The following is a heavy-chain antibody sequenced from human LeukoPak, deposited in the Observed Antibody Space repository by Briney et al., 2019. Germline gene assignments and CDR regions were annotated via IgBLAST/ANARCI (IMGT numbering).Heavy chain of an antibody. V-gene: IGHV1-18*01. Sequence: ASVKVSCKASGYTFTSYGINWVRQAPGQGLEWMGWNSVYNGNTNYAQKLQGRVTMTTDTSTSTAYMELRSLRSDDTALYYCARSGYCSSTSCYDNYYYYYGMDVWGQGTTVTVSS. J-gene: IGHJ6*02. CDR1: GYTFTSYG. D-gene: IGHD2-2*01. CDR2: NSVYNGNT. CDR3: ARSGYCSSTSCYDNYYYYYGMDV.